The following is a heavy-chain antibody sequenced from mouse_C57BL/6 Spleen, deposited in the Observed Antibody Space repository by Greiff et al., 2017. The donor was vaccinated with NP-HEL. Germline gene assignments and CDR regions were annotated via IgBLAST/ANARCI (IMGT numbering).Heavy chain of an antibody. CDR1: GYTFTDYY. CDR3: ASRQLEFYAMDY. Sequence: EVQLQQSGPELVKPGASVKISCKASGYTFTDYYMNWVKQSHGKSLEWIGDINPNNGGTSYNQKFKGKATLTVDKSSSTAYMELRSLTSEDSAVYYCASRQLEFYAMDYWGQGTSVTVSS. J-gene: IGHJ4*01. V-gene: IGHV1-26*01. CDR2: INPNNGGT. D-gene: IGHD3-2*01.